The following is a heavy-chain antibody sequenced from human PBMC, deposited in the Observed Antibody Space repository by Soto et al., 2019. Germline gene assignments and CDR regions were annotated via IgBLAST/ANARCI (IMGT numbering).Heavy chain of an antibody. V-gene: IGHV4-59*12. CDR1: GGSISSYY. CDR3: VRGGDWIFDF. Sequence: SETLSLTCTVSGGSISSYYWSWIRQPPGKGLEWIGYIYYSGSTNYNPSLKSRVTISVDTSKNQFSLELRSTTAADTAVYYCVRGGDWIFDFWRQGRLVTVSS. J-gene: IGHJ4*02. D-gene: IGHD2-21*02. CDR2: IYYSGST.